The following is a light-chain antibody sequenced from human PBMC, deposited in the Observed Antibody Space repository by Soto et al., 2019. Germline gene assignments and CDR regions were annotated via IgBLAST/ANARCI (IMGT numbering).Light chain of an antibody. V-gene: IGKV3-11*02. J-gene: IGKJ4*01. Sequence: EIVLTQSPATLSLSPGERATLSCRASQSINTYLAWYQQKPGQAPRLLIYDASNRATGTPARFSGSGSGRDFTLTISSLDPEDFAVYYCQQRSNWPLTFGGGTKVDIK. CDR1: QSINTY. CDR2: DAS. CDR3: QQRSNWPLT.